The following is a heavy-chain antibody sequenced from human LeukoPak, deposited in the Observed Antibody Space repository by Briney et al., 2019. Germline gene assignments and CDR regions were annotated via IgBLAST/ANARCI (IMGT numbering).Heavy chain of an antibody. CDR2: ISGSGGST. J-gene: IGHJ4*02. CDR1: GFTFSSYA. D-gene: IGHD3-22*01. Sequence: GGSLRLSCAASGFTFSSYAMSWVRQAPGKGLEWVSAISGSGGSTYYADSVKGRFTISRDNSKNTLYLQMNSLRAEDTAVYYCAKAVYYDSSGYRYYFDYWGQGTLVTVSS. V-gene: IGHV3-23*01. CDR3: AKAVYYDSSGYRYYFDY.